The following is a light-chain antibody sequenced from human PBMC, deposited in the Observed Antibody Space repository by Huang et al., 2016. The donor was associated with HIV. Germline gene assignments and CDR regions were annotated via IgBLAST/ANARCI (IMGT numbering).Light chain of an antibody. Sequence: EIVLTQSPATLSLSPGERATLSCRASQSVSSYFAWYKQKPGQAPRLRIYDASNRATGVPARFSGRGSGTDFTLTIGSLEPEDFAVYYCQQRSNWPLTFGGGTKVEIK. CDR3: QQRSNWPLT. J-gene: IGKJ4*01. CDR2: DAS. CDR1: QSVSSY. V-gene: IGKV3-11*01.